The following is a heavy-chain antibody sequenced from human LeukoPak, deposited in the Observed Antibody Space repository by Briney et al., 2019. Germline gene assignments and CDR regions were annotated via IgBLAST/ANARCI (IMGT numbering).Heavy chain of an antibody. D-gene: IGHD3-10*01. CDR3: ARDPNYYGSGSYEMATILNYFDY. CDR1: GFTFSDYY. J-gene: IGHJ4*02. CDR2: ISSSGSTI. Sequence: AGGSLRLSCAASGFTFSDYYMSWIRQAPGKGLEWVSYISSSGSTIYYADSVKGRFTISRDNAKNSLYLQMNSLRAEDTAVYYCARDPNYYGSGSYEMATILNYFDYWGQGTLVTVSS. V-gene: IGHV3-11*04.